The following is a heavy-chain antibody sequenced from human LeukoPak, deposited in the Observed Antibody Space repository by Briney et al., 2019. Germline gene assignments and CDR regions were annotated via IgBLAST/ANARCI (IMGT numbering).Heavy chain of an antibody. V-gene: IGHV4-59*01. J-gene: IGHJ4*02. CDR1: GDSINTYY. Sequence: PSETLSRTCTVSGDSINTYYWTWIRQPPGKGLEWIAYIYYVGNISYNPSLKSRVTISVATSKNQFSLRLSSVTAADTAVYYCARIGSGWYGGFDYWGQGTLVTVSS. D-gene: IGHD6-19*01. CDR2: IYYVGNI. CDR3: ARIGSGWYGGFDY.